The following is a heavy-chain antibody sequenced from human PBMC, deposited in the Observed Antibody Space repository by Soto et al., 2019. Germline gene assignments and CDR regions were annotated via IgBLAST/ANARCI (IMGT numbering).Heavy chain of an antibody. V-gene: IGHV3-21*01. J-gene: IGHJ3*02. D-gene: IGHD1-26*01. CDR2: ISSSSSYI. CDR1: GFTFSSYT. CDR3: ASPWETDAFDI. Sequence: EVQLVESGGGLVKPGGSLRLSCAASGFTFSSYTVNWVRQAPGKGLEWVSSISSSSSYISYADSLKGRFTISRDNAKNSLYLQMNSLRAEDMAVYCCASPWETDAFDIWGQGTMVTVSS.